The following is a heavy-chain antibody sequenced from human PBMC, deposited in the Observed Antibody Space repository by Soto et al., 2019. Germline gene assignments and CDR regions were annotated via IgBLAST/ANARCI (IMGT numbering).Heavy chain of an antibody. Sequence: QVQLQESGPGLVKPSETLSLTCTVSGGSVSSGSYYWSWIRQPPGKGLEWIGYIYYSGSTNYNPSLQSRVTISVDTSKNQFSLKLSSVTAADTAVYYCARSSGSYYYYYYGMDVWGQGTTVTVSS. J-gene: IGHJ6*02. CDR3: ARSSGSYYYYYYGMDV. CDR1: GGSVSSGSYY. CDR2: IYYSGST. D-gene: IGHD1-26*01. V-gene: IGHV4-61*01.